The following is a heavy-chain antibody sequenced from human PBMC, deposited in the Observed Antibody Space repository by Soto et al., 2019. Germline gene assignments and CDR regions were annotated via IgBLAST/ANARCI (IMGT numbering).Heavy chain of an antibody. J-gene: IGHJ3*02. CDR2: ISSSGSTI. CDR1: GFTFSAYY. Sequence: GGSLRLSCAASGFTFSAYYMSWIRQAPGKGLEWISYISSSGSTIFYADSVMGRFTISRDNAKNSLYLQMNSLRAEDTAVYYCATWIGKNWNDGHVFDIWGQGTMVTV. D-gene: IGHD1-1*01. V-gene: IGHV3-11*01. CDR3: ATWIGKNWNDGHVFDI.